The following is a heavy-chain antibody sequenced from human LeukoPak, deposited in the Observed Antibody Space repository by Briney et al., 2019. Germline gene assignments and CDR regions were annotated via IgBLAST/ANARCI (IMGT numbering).Heavy chain of an antibody. Sequence: ASVKVSCKASGGTFSSYAFSWVRQAPGQGLEWMGWINPNSGGTNYAQKFQGRVTMTRDTSISTAYMELSRLRSDDTAVYYCAREVQLERHFDYWGQGTLVTVSS. V-gene: IGHV1-2*02. CDR3: AREVQLERHFDY. D-gene: IGHD1-1*01. CDR2: INPNSGGT. J-gene: IGHJ4*02. CDR1: GGTFSSYA.